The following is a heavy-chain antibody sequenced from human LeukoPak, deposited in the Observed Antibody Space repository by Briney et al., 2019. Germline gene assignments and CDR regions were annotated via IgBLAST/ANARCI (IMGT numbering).Heavy chain of an antibody. Sequence: TLSLTCTVSGASIRSGDYYWSWIRQPPGKGLEWIGYIYDSGGTYYNPSLKSRITISVDTSENRFSLKLSSVTATDTAVYYCARDCSGGSCYGAFDIWGQGTMVTVSS. J-gene: IGHJ3*02. CDR1: GASIRSGDYY. CDR2: IYDSGGT. V-gene: IGHV4-30-4*01. CDR3: ARDCSGGSCYGAFDI. D-gene: IGHD2-15*01.